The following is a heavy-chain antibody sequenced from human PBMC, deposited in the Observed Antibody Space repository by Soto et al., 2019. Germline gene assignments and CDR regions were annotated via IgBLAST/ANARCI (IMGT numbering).Heavy chain of an antibody. CDR3: AGVASIPGTGTFCYDTSLDH. V-gene: IGHV3-7*01. J-gene: IGHJ4*02. CDR1: GFTFNTYW. Sequence: EVQLVESGGGLVQPGGSLRLSCAASGFTFNTYWMSWVRQAPGKGLEWVANIKQDGSEIHYVDSAKGRFTISRDKARSSLYLKRTCLRPEDRAVHYCAGVASIPGTGTFCYDTSLDHWGQGALVPVSS. D-gene: IGHD1-1*01. CDR2: IKQDGSEI.